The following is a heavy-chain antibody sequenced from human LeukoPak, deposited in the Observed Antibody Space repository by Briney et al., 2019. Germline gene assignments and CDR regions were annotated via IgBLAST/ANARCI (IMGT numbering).Heavy chain of an antibody. J-gene: IGHJ4*02. CDR1: GFTFSSYS. V-gene: IGHV3-21*04. Sequence: GGSLILSCSASGFTFSSYSMNWVRQAPGKGLEWVSSITSSSSYIYYADSVIGLFTISRANDNNSLYLQMNSLRAEDTAVYFCAKDGSSYGVHFDYWGQGTLVTVSS. D-gene: IGHD5-18*01. CDR3: AKDGSSYGVHFDY. CDR2: ITSSSSYI.